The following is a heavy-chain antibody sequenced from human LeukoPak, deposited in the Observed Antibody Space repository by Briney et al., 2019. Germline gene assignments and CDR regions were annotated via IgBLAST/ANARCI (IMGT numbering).Heavy chain of an antibody. CDR3: ASLPRFSYCYYYMDV. CDR1: GFTFSTYW. Sequence: PGGSLRLSCAASGFTFSTYWMHWVRQAPGKGLVWVSRINADGGNTFYADSVKGRFTISRDNAKNALYLQMNSLRAEDTAVYYCASLPRFSYCYYYMDVWGKGTTVTVSS. J-gene: IGHJ6*03. D-gene: IGHD3-16*01. V-gene: IGHV3-74*01. CDR2: INADGGNT.